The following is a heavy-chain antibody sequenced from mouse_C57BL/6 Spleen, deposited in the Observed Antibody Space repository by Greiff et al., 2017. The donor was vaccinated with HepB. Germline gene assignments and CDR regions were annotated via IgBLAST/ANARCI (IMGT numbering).Heavy chain of an antibody. CDR1: GFTFTSYG. CDR3: AREDYGSTAWFAY. CDR2: IYPRSGNT. D-gene: IGHD1-1*01. V-gene: IGHV1-81*01. Sequence: VQLVESGAELARPGASVKLSCKASGFTFTSYGISWVKQRTGQGLEWIGEIYPRSGNTYYNEKFKGKATLTADKSSSTAYMELRSLTSEDSAVYFCAREDYGSTAWFAYWGQGTLVTVSA. J-gene: IGHJ3*01.